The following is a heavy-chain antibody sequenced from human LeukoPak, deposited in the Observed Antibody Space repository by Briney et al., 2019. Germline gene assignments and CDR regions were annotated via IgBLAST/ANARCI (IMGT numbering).Heavy chain of an antibody. V-gene: IGHV3-9*01. CDR3: AKEGESRELVV. D-gene: IGHD3-16*01. CDR2: ISWNSGSI. Sequence: GGSLRLSCAASGFTFDDYAMHWVRQAPGKGLEWVSGISWNSGSIGYADSVKGRFTISRDNAKNSLYLQMNSLRAEDAALYYCAKEGESRELVVWGQGTTVTVSS. CDR1: GFTFDDYA. J-gene: IGHJ6*02.